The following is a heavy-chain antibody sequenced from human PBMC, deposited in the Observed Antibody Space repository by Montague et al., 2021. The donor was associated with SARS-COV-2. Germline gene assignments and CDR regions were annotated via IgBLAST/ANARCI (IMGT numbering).Heavy chain of an antibody. D-gene: IGHD1-26*01. CDR1: GFTFSTYA. CDR2: ISYDGSNK. J-gene: IGHJ3*02. Sequence: SLRLSCAASGFTFSTYAIYWVRQAPGKGLEWVALISYDGSNKYYADSVKGRFTISRDNSKNTLYLLTNSLRADDTAVYYCARPAGGSYFDAFDIWGQGTMVTVSS. CDR3: ARPAGGSYFDAFDI. V-gene: IGHV3-30*04.